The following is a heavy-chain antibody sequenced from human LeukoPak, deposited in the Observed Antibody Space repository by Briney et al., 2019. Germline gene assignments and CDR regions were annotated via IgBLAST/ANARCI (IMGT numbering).Heavy chain of an antibody. V-gene: IGHV1-46*01. J-gene: IGHJ4*02. CDR3: ARVKWELFFLDY. Sequence: ASVTVSCKASRYTFTSYYMHWVRQATGQGLEWMGIINPSGGSTSYQQKFQGRGTMTRDTSTSTVYMELSSLRSEDTAVYYCARVKWELFFLDYWGQGTLVTVSS. D-gene: IGHD1-26*01. CDR2: INPSGGST. CDR1: RYTFTSYY.